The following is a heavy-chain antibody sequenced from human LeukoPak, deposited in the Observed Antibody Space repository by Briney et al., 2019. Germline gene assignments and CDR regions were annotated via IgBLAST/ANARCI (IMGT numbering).Heavy chain of an antibody. J-gene: IGHJ6*04. CDR3: AGDQVLRGSYRNYYYCMGV. D-gene: IGHD3-16*01. CDR1: GFAVSSNY. CDR2: MHRDGST. Sequence: PGGSLRLSCAASGFAVSSNYMSWVRQPPGKGLEWIAVMHRDGSTYYADSVKGRFTISRDNLKNTLSLQMDSLRGEDTAVYYCAGDQVLRGSYRNYYYCMGVGAKGHAVTVSS. V-gene: IGHV3-53*01.